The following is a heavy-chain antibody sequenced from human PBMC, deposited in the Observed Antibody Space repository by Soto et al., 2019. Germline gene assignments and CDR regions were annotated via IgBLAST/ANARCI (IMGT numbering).Heavy chain of an antibody. CDR2: IYWDDDK. CDR3: AQLERGWYFDL. Sequence: QITLKESGPPLVKPTQTLTLTCTFSGFSLSTSGVGVGWIRQPPGKALEWLALIYWDDDKRYSPSLKSRLTITKDTSKNQVVLTMTNMDPVDTATYYCAQLERGWYFDLWGRGTLVTVSS. CDR1: GFSLSTSGVG. V-gene: IGHV2-5*02. J-gene: IGHJ2*01.